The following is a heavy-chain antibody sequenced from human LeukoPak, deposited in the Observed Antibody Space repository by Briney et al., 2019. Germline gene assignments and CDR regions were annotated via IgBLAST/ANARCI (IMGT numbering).Heavy chain of an antibody. V-gene: IGHV4-59*01. CDR2: IYYSGST. CDR1: GGSISSYY. J-gene: IGHJ4*02. CDR3: ARGVAGTGLGGAFDY. D-gene: IGHD1-1*01. Sequence: SEALSLTCTVSGGSISSYYWSWIRQPPGKGLEWIGYIYYSGSTTYNPSLKSRVSISVDTSKNQFSLKLSSVTAADTAVYYCARGVAGTGLGGAFDYWGQGTLVTVSS.